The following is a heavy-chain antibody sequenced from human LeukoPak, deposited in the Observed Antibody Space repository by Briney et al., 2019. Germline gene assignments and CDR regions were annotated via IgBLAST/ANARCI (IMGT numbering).Heavy chain of an antibody. CDR2: IDPSDSYT. CDR1: GYSFTSYW. V-gene: IGHV5-10-1*01. D-gene: IGHD2-2*01. Sequence: GESLKISCQGSGYSFTSYWISWVRQMPGKGLEWMGRIDPSDSYTNYSPSFQGHVTISADKSISTAYLQWSSLKASDTAMYYCARTAGVPAGPFDYWGQGTLVTVSS. J-gene: IGHJ4*02. CDR3: ARTAGVPAGPFDY.